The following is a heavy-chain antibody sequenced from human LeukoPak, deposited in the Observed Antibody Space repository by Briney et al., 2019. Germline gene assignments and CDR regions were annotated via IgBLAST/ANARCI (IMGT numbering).Heavy chain of an antibody. CDR1: GFTFSSYG. Sequence: QTGGSLRLSCAASGFTFSSYGMHWVRQAPGKGLEWVAVISYDGSNKYYADSVKGRFTISRDNSKNTLYLQMKSLRAEDTAVYYCANGNGDYIGHAFDIWGQGTMVTVSS. V-gene: IGHV3-30*18. J-gene: IGHJ3*02. D-gene: IGHD4-17*01. CDR3: ANGNGDYIGHAFDI. CDR2: ISYDGSNK.